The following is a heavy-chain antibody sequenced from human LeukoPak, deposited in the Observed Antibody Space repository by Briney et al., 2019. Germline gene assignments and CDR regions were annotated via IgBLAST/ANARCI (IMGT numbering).Heavy chain of an antibody. J-gene: IGHJ4*02. CDR2: ITSDSVAT. Sequence: GGSLRLSCGASGFTFSSRTMNWVRQPPGKGLEWVSTITSDSVATYYADSVKGRFTISRDNAKNTLYLQMNSLRAEDTAVYYCARVRSSGWSYFDYWGQGTLVTVSS. D-gene: IGHD6-19*01. CDR3: ARVRSSGWSYFDY. V-gene: IGHV3-23*01. CDR1: GFTFSSRT.